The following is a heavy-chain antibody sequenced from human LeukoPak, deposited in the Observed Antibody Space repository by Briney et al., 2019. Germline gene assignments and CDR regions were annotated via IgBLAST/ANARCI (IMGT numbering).Heavy chain of an antibody. CDR1: GGSISSYY. J-gene: IGHJ6*03. V-gene: IGHV4-59*01. CDR2: IYHSGST. D-gene: IGHD3-22*01. CDR3: ARFPRGFYYDSSGYHYYYMDV. Sequence: PSETLSLTCTVSGGSISSYYWSWIRQPPGKGLEWIGYIYHSGSTNYNPSLKSRVTISVDTSKNQFSLKLSSVTAADTAVYYCARFPRGFYYDSSGYHYYYMDVWGKGTTVTVSS.